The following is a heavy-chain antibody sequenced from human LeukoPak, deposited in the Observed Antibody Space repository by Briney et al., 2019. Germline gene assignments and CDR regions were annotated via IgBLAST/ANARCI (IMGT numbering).Heavy chain of an antibody. J-gene: IGHJ4*02. CDR3: ARVIAAAAHFDY. Sequence: ASVKVSCKASGYTFTGYYMHWVRQAPGQGPEWMGWINPNSGGTNYAQKFQGRVTTTRDTSISTAYMELSRLRSDDTAVYYCARVIAAAAHFDYWGQGTLVTVSS. V-gene: IGHV1-2*02. D-gene: IGHD6-13*01. CDR1: GYTFTGYY. CDR2: INPNSGGT.